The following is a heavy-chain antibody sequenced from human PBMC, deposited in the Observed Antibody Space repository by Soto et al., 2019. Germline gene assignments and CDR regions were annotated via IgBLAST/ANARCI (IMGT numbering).Heavy chain of an antibody. V-gene: IGHV3-49*03. J-gene: IGHJ6*02. Sequence: PGGSLRLSCTASGFTFGDYAMSWFRQAPGKGLEWVGFIRSKPYDGTTEYAASAKGRFTISRDDSKSIAYLQMNSLKTEDTAVYYCAKDLFSMVRGASYYSYGMDVWGQGTTVTVSS. CDR2: IRSKPYDGTT. D-gene: IGHD3-10*01. CDR1: GFTFGDYA. CDR3: AKDLFSMVRGASYYSYGMDV.